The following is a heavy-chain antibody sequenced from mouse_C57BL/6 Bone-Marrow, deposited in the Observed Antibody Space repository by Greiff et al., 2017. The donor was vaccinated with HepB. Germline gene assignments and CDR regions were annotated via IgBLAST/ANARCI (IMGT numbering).Heavy chain of an antibody. V-gene: IGHV5-4*03. CDR3: ARTIYYGSSYGYFDV. J-gene: IGHJ1*03. Sequence: DVMLVESGGGLVKPGGSLKLSCAASGFTFSSYAMSWVRQTPEKRLEWVATISDGGSYTYYPDNVKGRFTISRDNAKNNLYLQMSHLKSEDTAMYYCARTIYYGSSYGYFDVWGTGTTVTVSS. CDR2: ISDGGSYT. CDR1: GFTFSSYA. D-gene: IGHD1-1*01.